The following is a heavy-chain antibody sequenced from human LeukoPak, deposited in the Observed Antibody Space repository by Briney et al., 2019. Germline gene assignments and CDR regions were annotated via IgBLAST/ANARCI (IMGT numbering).Heavy chain of an antibody. CDR3: AKLSYYDSSGPIDY. J-gene: IGHJ4*02. V-gene: IGHV3-30*02. Sequence: GGSLRLSCAASGFTFSSYGMHWVRQAPGKGLEWVAFIRYDGSNKYYADSVKGRFTISRDNSKNTLYLQMNSLRAEDTAVYYCAKLSYYDSSGPIDYWGQRTLVTVSS. CDR2: IRYDGSNK. D-gene: IGHD3-22*01. CDR1: GFTFSSYG.